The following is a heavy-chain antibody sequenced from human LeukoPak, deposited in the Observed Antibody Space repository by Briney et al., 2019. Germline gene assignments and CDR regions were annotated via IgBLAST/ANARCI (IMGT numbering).Heavy chain of an antibody. J-gene: IGHJ4*02. CDR1: GFTFTSSV. V-gene: IGHV1-58*02. CDR3: ARVRELLRVADY. Sequence: SVKVSCKGSGFTFTSSVMQRVRQARGQRLEWIGWIVAGSGNTNYAQKFQERVTITRDMSTSTAYMELSSLRSEDTAVYYCARVRELLRVADYWGQGTLVTVSS. D-gene: IGHD1-26*01. CDR2: IVAGSGNT.